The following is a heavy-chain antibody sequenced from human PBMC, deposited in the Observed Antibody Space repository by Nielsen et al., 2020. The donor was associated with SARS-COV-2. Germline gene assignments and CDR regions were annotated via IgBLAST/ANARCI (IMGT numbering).Heavy chain of an antibody. D-gene: IGHD2-2*01. CDR1: GYTFTSYD. V-gene: IGHV1-8*01. CDR2: MNPNSGNT. J-gene: IGHJ6*02. CDR3: ARGGGGYQLLSPYYYYGMDV. Sequence: ASVKVSCKASGYTFTSYDINWVRQATGQGLEWMGWMNPNSGNTGYAQKFQGRVTMTRNTSISTAYMELSSLRAEDTDVYYCARGGGGYQLLSPYYYYGMDVWGQGTTVTVSS.